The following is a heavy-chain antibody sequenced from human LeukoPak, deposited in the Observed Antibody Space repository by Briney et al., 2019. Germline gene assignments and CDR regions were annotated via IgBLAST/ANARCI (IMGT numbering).Heavy chain of an antibody. CDR2: ISWNSGSI. V-gene: IGHV3-9*01. J-gene: IGHJ4*02. D-gene: IGHD3-22*01. CDR3: AKAPFGYYDSSGYGIDYFDY. Sequence: PGRSLRLSCAASGSTFDDYAMHWVRQAPGKGLEWVSGISWNSGSIGYAGSVKGRFTISRDNAKNSLYLQMNSLRAEDTALYYCAKAPFGYYDSSGYGIDYFDYWGQGTLVTVSS. CDR1: GSTFDDYA.